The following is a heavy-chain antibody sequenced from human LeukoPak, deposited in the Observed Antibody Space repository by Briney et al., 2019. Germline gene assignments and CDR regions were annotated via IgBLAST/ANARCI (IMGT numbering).Heavy chain of an antibody. CDR2: ISAYNGNT. V-gene: IGHV1-18*01. D-gene: IGHD6-13*01. CDR3: ARRGSSWYKGAFDI. CDR1: GGTFSSYA. J-gene: IGHJ3*02. Sequence: ASVKVSCKASGGTFSSYAISWVRQAPGQGLEWMGWISAYNGNTHYAQKLQGRVTMTTDTSTSTAYMELRSLRSDDTAVYYCARRGSSWYKGAFDIWGQGTMVTVSS.